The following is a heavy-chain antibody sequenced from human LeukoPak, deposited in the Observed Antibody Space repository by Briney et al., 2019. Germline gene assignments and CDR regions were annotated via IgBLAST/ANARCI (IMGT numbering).Heavy chain of an antibody. CDR2: IYYSGTT. CDR1: GGSISSYY. V-gene: IGHV4-59*01. D-gene: IGHD6-13*01. J-gene: IGHJ6*02. Sequence: PSETLSLTCTVSGGSISSYYWSWIRQPPGKGLEWIGYIYYSGTTNYNPSLKSRVTISVDTSKNQFSLKLSSVTAADTAVYYCARYSSSWSEGYYYYGMDVWGQGTTVTVSS. CDR3: ARYSSSWSEGYYYYGMDV.